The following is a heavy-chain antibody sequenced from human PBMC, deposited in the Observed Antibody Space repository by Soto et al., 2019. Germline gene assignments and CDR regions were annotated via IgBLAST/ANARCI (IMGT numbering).Heavy chain of an antibody. D-gene: IGHD6-13*01. Sequence: SVKVSCKASGGTFSSYAISWVRQAPGQGLEWMGGIIPIFGTANYAQKFQGRVTITADESASTAYMELSSLRSEDTAVYYCARVPVGSSWNYYYYGMDVWGQGTTVTVSS. J-gene: IGHJ6*02. CDR3: ARVPVGSSWNYYYYGMDV. CDR2: IIPIFGTA. CDR1: GGTFSSYA. V-gene: IGHV1-69*13.